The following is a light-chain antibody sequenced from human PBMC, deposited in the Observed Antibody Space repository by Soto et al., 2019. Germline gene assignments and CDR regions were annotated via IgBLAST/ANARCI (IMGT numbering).Light chain of an antibody. CDR3: QQYNSYS. J-gene: IGKJ1*01. Sequence: DIQMTQSPSTLSASVGDRVTITCRASQSISGWLAWYQQKPGKATKLLIYDVSSLESGVPSRFSGSGSGTEFTLAISSLQPDDFATYYCQQYNSYSFGQGTKVDIK. CDR2: DVS. CDR1: QSISGW. V-gene: IGKV1-5*01.